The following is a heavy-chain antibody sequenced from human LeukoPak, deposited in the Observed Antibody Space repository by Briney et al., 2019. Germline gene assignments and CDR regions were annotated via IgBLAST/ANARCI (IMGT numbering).Heavy chain of an antibody. Sequence: SETLSLTCTVSGGSISGYYWSWIRQSAGKGLEWIGRIYSCGSTIYNPSLKSRATMSVDTSKNHFSLDLSSVTAADTAVYYCARGDSTNQDGDYYGLDVWGQGTTVTVSS. CDR1: GGSISGYY. V-gene: IGHV4-4*07. CDR3: ARGDSTNQDGDYYGLDV. J-gene: IGHJ6*02. CDR2: IYSCGST. D-gene: IGHD5/OR15-5a*01.